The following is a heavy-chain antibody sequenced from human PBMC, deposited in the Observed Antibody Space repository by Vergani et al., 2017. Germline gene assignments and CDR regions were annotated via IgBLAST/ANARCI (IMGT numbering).Heavy chain of an antibody. V-gene: IGHV4-59*01. D-gene: IGHD2-2*01. CDR1: GGSISSYY. CDR3: ARETRQYCTSTSCLYSFDI. J-gene: IGHJ3*02. Sequence: QVQLQESGPGLVKPSETLSLTCTVSGGSISSYYWSWIRQPPGKGLEWIGYIYYSGSTNYNPSLKSRVTISVDTSKNQFSLKLSSVTAADTAVYYCARETRQYCTSTSCLYSFDIWGQGTMVTVSS. CDR2: IYYSGST.